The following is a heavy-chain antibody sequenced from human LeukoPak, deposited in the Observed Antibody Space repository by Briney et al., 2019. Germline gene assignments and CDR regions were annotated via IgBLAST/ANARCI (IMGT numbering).Heavy chain of an antibody. Sequence: SETLSLTCTVSGGSISSTIYYWGWARQPPGKGLEWIGNIYHSGSTYYNPSLKSRVTISVDTSKGQFSLQLTSVTAADTAVYFCGSGIGRAANFDYWGQGALVTVSS. CDR1: GGSISSTIYY. CDR2: IYHSGST. CDR3: GSGIGRAANFDY. D-gene: IGHD6-13*01. J-gene: IGHJ4*02. V-gene: IGHV4-39*07.